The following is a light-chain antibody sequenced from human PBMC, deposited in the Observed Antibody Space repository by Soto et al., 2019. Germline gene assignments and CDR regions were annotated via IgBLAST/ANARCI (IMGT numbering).Light chain of an antibody. V-gene: IGLV1-44*01. CDR3: AAWDDSLNGV. Sequence: QSVLTQPPSAVGTPGQTVTISCSGSSSNIGSNTVNWYQQVPGTAPKLLIYSNNLRPSGVPDRFSGSKSGTSAYLAITGLQSEDEADYYCAAWDDSLNGVFGGGTQLTVL. J-gene: IGLJ3*02. CDR1: SSNIGSNT. CDR2: SNN.